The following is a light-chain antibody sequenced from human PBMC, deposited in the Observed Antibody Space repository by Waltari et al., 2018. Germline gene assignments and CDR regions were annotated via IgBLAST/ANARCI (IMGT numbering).Light chain of an antibody. CDR3: ATWDRSLNMWL. CDR1: SDNVAYLG. J-gene: IGLJ3*02. CDR2: RNN. Sequence: QAGLTLPPSVSKGLGQTTTITCTGNSDNVAYLGAPWLQRHPGHPPKLLFYRNNVRPSGISERFSASRSGNTASLTITGLQPEDEADYFCATWDRSLNMWLFGGGTKLTVL. V-gene: IGLV10-54*04.